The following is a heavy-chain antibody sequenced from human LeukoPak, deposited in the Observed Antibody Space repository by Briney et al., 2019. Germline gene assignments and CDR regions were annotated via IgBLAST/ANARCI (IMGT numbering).Heavy chain of an antibody. CDR3: ERVLGHRDGYPSNWFDP. V-gene: IGHV1-2*02. CDR1: GYSFTGSY. Sequence: ASVKVSCKPSGYSFTGSYMHWVRQAPGQGLEWMGSINPNSDGTNYAQKFQGRVTMTRGTFISTAYMEMSRLRSDDTTVYYCERVLGHRDGYPSNWFDPCDQGTLVTVSS. D-gene: IGHD5-24*01. CDR2: INPNSDGT. J-gene: IGHJ5*02.